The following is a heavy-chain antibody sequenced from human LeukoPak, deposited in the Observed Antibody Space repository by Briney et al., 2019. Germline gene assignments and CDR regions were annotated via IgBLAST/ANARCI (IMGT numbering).Heavy chain of an antibody. J-gene: IGHJ4*02. V-gene: IGHV3-74*01. CDR2: INTDGSST. CDR3: AKPYGSGYYFFDN. CDR1: GFTFGNYA. Sequence: GGSLRLSCAASGFTFGNYAMGWVRQAPGQGLVWVSRINTDGSSTTFADSVKGRFTISRDNAKNTLYLQMNSLRAEDTAVYYCAKPYGSGYYFFDNWGQGTLVTVSS. D-gene: IGHD6-19*01.